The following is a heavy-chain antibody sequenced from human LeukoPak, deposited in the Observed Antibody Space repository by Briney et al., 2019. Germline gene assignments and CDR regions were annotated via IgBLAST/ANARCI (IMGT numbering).Heavy chain of an antibody. CDR2: ISAYNGNT. Sequence: ASVKVSCKASGYTFTSYGISWVRHAPGQGLERKGWISAYNGNTNYSQKLQARVTMTTDTSTSKDYMELRSLRSDDTAVYYCAKDLRYGDYGDYWGQGTLVNVS. CDR1: GYTFTSYG. D-gene: IGHD4-17*01. CDR3: AKDLRYGDYGDY. J-gene: IGHJ4*02. V-gene: IGHV1-18*01.